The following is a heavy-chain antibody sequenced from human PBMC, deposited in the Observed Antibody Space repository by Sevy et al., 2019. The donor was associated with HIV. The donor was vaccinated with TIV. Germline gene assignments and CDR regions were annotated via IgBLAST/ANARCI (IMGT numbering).Heavy chain of an antibody. J-gene: IGHJ4*02. V-gene: IGHV3-30*18. CDR2: ILYDGSNE. D-gene: IGHD3-10*01. Sequence: GGSLRLSCAASGFTFNGYGMHWVRQAPGKGLEWVAVILYDGSNEYYADSVKGRFTISRDNSKNTVYLQMNRLRTEDTAVYDCAKGLHYGSWSYYGGWECWGQGTLVTVSS. CDR1: GFTFNGYG. CDR3: AKGLHYGSWSYYGGWEC.